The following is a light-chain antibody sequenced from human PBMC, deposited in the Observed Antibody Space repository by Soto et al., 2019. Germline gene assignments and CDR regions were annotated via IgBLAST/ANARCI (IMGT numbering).Light chain of an antibody. CDR3: QRHNSAPPVS. Sequence: DIQMTQAPSSRSASVGDRVTITCRASQGISNYLAWYQQKPGKAPQLLIYAASTLQSGVPSRFSGSGSGTDFPLTISSLQPEDVATYYCQRHNSAPPVSFGPGTKVDLK. CDR2: AAS. J-gene: IGKJ3*01. V-gene: IGKV1-27*01. CDR1: QGISNY.